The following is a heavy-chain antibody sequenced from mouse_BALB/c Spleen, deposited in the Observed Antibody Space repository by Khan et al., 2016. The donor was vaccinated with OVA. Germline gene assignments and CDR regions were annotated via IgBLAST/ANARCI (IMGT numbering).Heavy chain of an antibody. CDR2: IYPGTGDT. Sequence: QVQLKESGPELVKPGASVKISCKASGYTFTDYYINWVKQKPGQGLEWIGWIYPGTGDTQYNEKFKGKATLTVDTSSRTVYMQVSSLTSEDTAVYFCSRDVATEYFSFWGQGTTLTVSS. V-gene: IGHV1-84*02. CDR1: GYTFTDYY. D-gene: IGHD1-2*01. CDR3: SRDVATEYFSF. J-gene: IGHJ2*01.